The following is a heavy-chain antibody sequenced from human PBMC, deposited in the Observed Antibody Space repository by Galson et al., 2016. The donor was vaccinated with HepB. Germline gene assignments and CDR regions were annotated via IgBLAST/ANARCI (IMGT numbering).Heavy chain of an antibody. CDR3: ARVLGGYDFYP. CDR2: TNAYNGNT. Sequence: QSGAEVKKPGASVKVSCKASGFTFTAYGISWVRQAPGQGLEWMGWTNAYNGNTNYAQSFQGRVTMTTDTSTGTAYMELWNLRSDDTALYYCARVLGGYDFYPWGQGTLVTVSS. J-gene: IGHJ5*02. V-gene: IGHV1-18*01. D-gene: IGHD5-12*01. CDR1: GFTFTAYG.